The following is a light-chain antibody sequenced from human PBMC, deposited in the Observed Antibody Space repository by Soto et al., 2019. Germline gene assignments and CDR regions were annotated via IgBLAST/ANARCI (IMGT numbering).Light chain of an antibody. CDR2: WSS. J-gene: IGKJ4*01. CDR1: HSICYRSNNKNC. Sequence: DIGMTQSPDSLAFSLCEMAAINCKSSHSICYRSNNKNCLAWYQQKPRQPPKLLIYWSSTRESGVPDRFSGSGSGTDFTLTISSLQAEDVAVYYCHQYYSDPLTFGGGTKVDIK. CDR3: HQYYSDPLT. V-gene: IGKV4-1*01.